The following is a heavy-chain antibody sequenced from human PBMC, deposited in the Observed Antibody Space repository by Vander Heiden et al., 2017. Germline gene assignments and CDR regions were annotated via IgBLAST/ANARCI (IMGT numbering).Heavy chain of an antibody. CDR3: TRGGRSSWGY. D-gene: IGHD3-16*01. CDR1: GFTVGNTF. CDR2: FYSVGST. V-gene: IGHV3-53*01. Sequence: EVQLVESGGGFIQPGGSLRLSCAASGFTVGNTFMNWVRQAPGKGLEWVAVFYSVGSTYYADSVKGRFTISRDNSKNTLFLQMNSLRTEDTAVYYCTRGGRSSWGYWGQGTLVTVSS. J-gene: IGHJ4*02.